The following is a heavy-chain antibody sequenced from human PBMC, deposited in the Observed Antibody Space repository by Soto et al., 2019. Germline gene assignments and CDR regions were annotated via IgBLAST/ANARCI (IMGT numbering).Heavy chain of an antibody. Sequence: QVTLKESGPVLVKPTETLTLTCTVSGFSLSNARMGVSWIRQPPGKALEWLAHIFSNDEKSYSTSLKSMLTISKDTSKSQVVLTMTNMDPVDTATYFCARIWGPYYYYGMDVWGQGTTVTVSS. J-gene: IGHJ6*02. CDR3: ARIWGPYYYYGMDV. CDR2: IFSNDEK. V-gene: IGHV2-26*01. CDR1: GFSLSNARMG. D-gene: IGHD7-27*01.